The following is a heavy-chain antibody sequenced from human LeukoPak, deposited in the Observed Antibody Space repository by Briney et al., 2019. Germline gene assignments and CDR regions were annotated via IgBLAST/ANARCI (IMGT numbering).Heavy chain of an antibody. CDR3: ARGRSILAY. J-gene: IGHJ4*02. V-gene: IGHV4-34*01. D-gene: IGHD2-15*01. Sequence: PSETLSLTCAVYGGSFSGYYWSWIRQPPGKGLEWIGEINHSGSTNYNPSLKSRVTLSVDTSKNQFSLKLSSVTAADTAVYYCARGRSILAYWGQGTLVTVSS. CDR2: INHSGST. CDR1: GGSFSGYY.